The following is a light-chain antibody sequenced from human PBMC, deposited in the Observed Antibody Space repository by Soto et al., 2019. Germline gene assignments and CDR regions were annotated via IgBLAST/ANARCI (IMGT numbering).Light chain of an antibody. CDR1: SSDVGSYNL. V-gene: IGLV2-23*02. Sequence: QPVLTQPASVSGSPGQSITISCTGTSSDVGSYNLVSWYQHHPGKAPKFMIYEVSKRPSGVSNRFSGSKSGNTASLTISGLQAEDEADYYCCSYAGTSTYVFGTGTKVTVL. CDR3: CSYAGTSTYV. CDR2: EVS. J-gene: IGLJ1*01.